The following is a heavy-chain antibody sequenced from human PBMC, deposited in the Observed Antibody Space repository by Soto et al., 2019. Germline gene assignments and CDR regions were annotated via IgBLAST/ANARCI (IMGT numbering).Heavy chain of an antibody. J-gene: IGHJ6*02. D-gene: IGHD3-3*01. Sequence: GESLKISCKGSGYSFTSYWIGWVRQMPGKGLEWMGIIYPGDSDTRYSPSFQGQVTISADKSISTAYLQWSSLKASDTAMYYCARERRITIFGVASGYYYGMDVWGQGTTVTVS. V-gene: IGHV5-51*01. CDR2: IYPGDSDT. CDR1: GYSFTSYW. CDR3: ARERRITIFGVASGYYYGMDV.